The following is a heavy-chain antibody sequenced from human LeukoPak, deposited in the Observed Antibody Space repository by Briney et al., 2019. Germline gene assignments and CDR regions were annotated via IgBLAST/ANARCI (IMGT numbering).Heavy chain of an antibody. Sequence: SETLSLTCAVYGGSFSGYYWTWIRQPPGKGLEWIGEINHSGSTNYNPSLKSRVTISVDTSKNQFSLKLSSVTAADTAVYYCARDRSVAGTRGYSARKGYYFDYWGQGTLVTVSS. CDR3: ARDRSVAGTRGYSARKGYYFDY. J-gene: IGHJ4*02. CDR1: GGSFSGYY. V-gene: IGHV4-34*01. D-gene: IGHD6-19*01. CDR2: INHSGST.